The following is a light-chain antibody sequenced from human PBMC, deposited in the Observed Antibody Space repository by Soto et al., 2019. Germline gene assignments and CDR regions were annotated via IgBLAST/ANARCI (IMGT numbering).Light chain of an antibody. V-gene: IGKV1-5*03. J-gene: IGKJ1*01. CDR3: QQCYSYYAWT. Sequence: EIQITQSPSTLSASVGYRVTITCRARQSIGSWLAWYQQKPGKAPKLLISKASSLESGVPSRFSASGSGTEFTLTISSLQPDDFATYYCQQCYSYYAWTFGQGTKVDIK. CDR1: QSIGSW. CDR2: KAS.